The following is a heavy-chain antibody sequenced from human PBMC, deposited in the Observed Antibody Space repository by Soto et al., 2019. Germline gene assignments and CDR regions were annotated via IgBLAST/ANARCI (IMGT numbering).Heavy chain of an antibody. Sequence: SETLSLTCAVSGGSISSSSYYWGWIRQPPGKGLEWIGSIYYSGSTNYNPSLKSRVTISVDTSKNQFSLKLSSVTAADTAVYYCAAPLSTVAEFDYWGQGTLVTVSS. CDR3: AAPLSTVAEFDY. V-gene: IGHV4-39*01. CDR2: IYYSGST. D-gene: IGHD4-17*01. CDR1: GGSISSSSYY. J-gene: IGHJ4*02.